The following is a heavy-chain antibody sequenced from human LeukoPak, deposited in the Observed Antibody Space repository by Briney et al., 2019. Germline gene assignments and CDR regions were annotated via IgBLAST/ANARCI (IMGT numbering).Heavy chain of an antibody. V-gene: IGHV4-59*01. J-gene: IGHJ5*02. D-gene: IGHD3-22*01. CDR1: GGSISSYY. CDR3: ARDYYDSSGYSPYNWFDP. CDR2: IYYSGST. Sequence: SDTLSLTCTVSGGSISSYYWSWIRQPPGKGLEWIGYIYYSGSTNYNPSLKSRVTISVDTSKNQFSLKLSSVTAADTAVYYCARDYYDSSGYSPYNWFDPWGQGTLVTVSS.